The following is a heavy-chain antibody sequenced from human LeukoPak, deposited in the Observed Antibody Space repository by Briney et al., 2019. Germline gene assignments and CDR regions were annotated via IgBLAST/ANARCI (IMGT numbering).Heavy chain of an antibody. V-gene: IGHV3-23*01. Sequence: GGSQRLLCAACGFIFSSYALNWGRQAPGKGLEWVSGISGSGDVTHYEDSVGGRLTISRDNAKNTLYLQMNSLIVEYTAIYYCTKGATLVPQGDFEYWGQGTLVTVSS. D-gene: IGHD2-8*02. CDR3: TKGATLVPQGDFEY. J-gene: IGHJ4*02. CDR2: ISGSGDVT. CDR1: GFIFSSYA.